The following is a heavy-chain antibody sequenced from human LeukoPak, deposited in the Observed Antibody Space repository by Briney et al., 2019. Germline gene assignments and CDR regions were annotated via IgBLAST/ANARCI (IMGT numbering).Heavy chain of an antibody. J-gene: IGHJ4*02. D-gene: IGHD3-10*01. Sequence: GASVKVSCKASGYTFTNYGINWVRQAPGQGLEWMGWIHPRSGETNYAYKFRGRVTMTRDTSISTAYMDLGSLGSDDTAVYYCARDGEYGTGSYYRGCFDYWGQGILVTVSS. CDR3: ARDGEYGTGSYYRGCFDY. V-gene: IGHV1-2*02. CDR1: GYTFTNYG. CDR2: IHPRSGET.